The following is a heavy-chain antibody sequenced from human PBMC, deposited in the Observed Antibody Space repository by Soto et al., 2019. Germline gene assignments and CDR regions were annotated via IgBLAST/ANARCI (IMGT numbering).Heavy chain of an antibody. CDR3: XXXGXPIDY. Sequence: QVQLVQSGAEVKKPGASVKVSCKASGYTFTXFXXXXXXXXXGQGLEWMGWISAYTGNTNYAQKFQGRVTMTTDTXXXXXXXXXXXXXXXXXXXYYCXXXGXPIDYWGQGTLVTVSS. CDR1: GYTFTXFX. J-gene: IGHJ4*02. CDR2: ISAYTGNT. D-gene: IGHD3-10*01. V-gene: IGHV1-18*01.